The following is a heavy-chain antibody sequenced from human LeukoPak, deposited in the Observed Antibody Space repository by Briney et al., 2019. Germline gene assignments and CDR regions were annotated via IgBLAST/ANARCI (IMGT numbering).Heavy chain of an antibody. J-gene: IGHJ3*02. Sequence: SETLSLTCAVSGYSISSGDYWGWIRQPPGKGLEWIGSIYHSGSTYYNPSLKSRVTISVDTSKSQFSLKLSSVTAADTAVYYCARNLTVPRHDAFDIWGQGTMVTVSS. V-gene: IGHV4-38-2*01. D-gene: IGHD6-6*01. CDR3: ARNLTVPRHDAFDI. CDR2: IYHSGST. CDR1: GYSISSGDY.